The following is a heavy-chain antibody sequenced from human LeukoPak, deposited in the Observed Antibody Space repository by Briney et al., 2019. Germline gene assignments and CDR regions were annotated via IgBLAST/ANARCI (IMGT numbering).Heavy chain of an antibody. J-gene: IGHJ5*01. D-gene: IGHD3-22*01. CDR3: AKSGPSGVGYLHWFDS. CDR2: ISYDGSNK. CDR1: GFTFSSYG. V-gene: IGHV3-30*18. Sequence: GGSLRLSCAASGFTFSSYGMHWVRQAPGKGLEWVAVISYDGSNKYYADSVKGRFTISRDNSKNTLYLQMDSLGAEDTAVYYCAKSGPSGVGYLHWFDSWGQGTLVSVSS.